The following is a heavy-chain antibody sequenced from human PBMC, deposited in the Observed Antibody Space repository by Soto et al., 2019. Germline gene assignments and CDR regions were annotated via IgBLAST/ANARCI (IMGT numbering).Heavy chain of an antibody. CDR2: ISGSGGST. CDR3: AKEKYYYDSSGYAFDY. V-gene: IGHV3-23*01. Sequence: GGSLRLSCAASGFTFSSYAMSWVRQAPGKGLEWVSAISGSGGSTYYADSVKGRFTISRDSSKNTLYLQMNSLRAEDTAVYYCAKEKYYYDSSGYAFDYWGQGTLVTVSS. J-gene: IGHJ4*02. D-gene: IGHD3-22*01. CDR1: GFTFSSYA.